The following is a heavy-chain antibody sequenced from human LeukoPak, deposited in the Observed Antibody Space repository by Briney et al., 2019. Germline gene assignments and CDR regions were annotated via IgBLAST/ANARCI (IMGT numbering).Heavy chain of an antibody. CDR2: ISSSSSYI. D-gene: IGHD2-2*01. J-gene: IGHJ4*02. CDR1: GFTFSSYS. Sequence: PGGSLRLSCAASGFTFSSYSMNWVRQAPGKGLEYVSSISSSSSYIYYADSLKGRFTIFRDNSKNTLYLQMNSLRAEDTAVYYCAKVVVVPAATTKTYYFDFWGQGTLVTVSS. V-gene: IGHV3-21*04. CDR3: AKVVVVPAATTKTYYFDF.